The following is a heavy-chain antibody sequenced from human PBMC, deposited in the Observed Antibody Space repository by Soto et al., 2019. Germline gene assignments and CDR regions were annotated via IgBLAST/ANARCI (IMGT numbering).Heavy chain of an antibody. V-gene: IGHV3-30*18. CDR3: AKEIALVRGVIIDLDV. Sequence: GGSLRLSCAASGFTFSNYGMPWVRQAPGKGLEWVAVTSYDGDKEYYADSVKGRFTISRDNSKNTLYLQMNSLRVEDTAVYYCAKEIALVRGVIIDLDVWGQGTTVTVSS. CDR2: TSYDGDKE. J-gene: IGHJ6*02. CDR1: GFTFSNYG. D-gene: IGHD3-10*01.